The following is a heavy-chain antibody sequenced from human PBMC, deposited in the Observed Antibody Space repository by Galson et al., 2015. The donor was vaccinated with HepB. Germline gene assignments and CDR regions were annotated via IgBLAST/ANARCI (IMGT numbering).Heavy chain of an antibody. CDR3: TRHSPDYYGSGSGGIYGMDV. D-gene: IGHD3-10*01. CDR2: IRSNANSYAT. Sequence: SLRLSCAASGFTFSSSAMHWVRKASGKGLEWIGRIRSNANSYATAYAASLKGRFTFSRDDSKNTAYLKMNSLKTEDTAVYYCTRHSPDYYGSGSGGIYGMDVWGQGTTVTVSS. CDR1: GFTFSSSA. V-gene: IGHV3-73*01. J-gene: IGHJ6*02.